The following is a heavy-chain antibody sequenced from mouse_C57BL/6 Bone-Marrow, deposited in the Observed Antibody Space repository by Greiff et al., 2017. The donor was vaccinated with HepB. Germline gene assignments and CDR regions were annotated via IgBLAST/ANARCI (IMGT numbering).Heavy chain of an antibody. D-gene: IGHD1-1*01. V-gene: IGHV2-2*01. J-gene: IGHJ1*03. CDR2: IWSGGST. Sequence: QVQLQQSGPGLVQPSQRLSITCTVSGFSLTSYGVHWVRQSPGKGLEWLGVIWSGGSTDYNAAFISRLSISKDNSKSQVFFKMNSLQADDTAIYYCASYYYGSSHWYFDVWGTGTTVTVSS. CDR1: GFSLTSYG. CDR3: ASYYYGSSHWYFDV.